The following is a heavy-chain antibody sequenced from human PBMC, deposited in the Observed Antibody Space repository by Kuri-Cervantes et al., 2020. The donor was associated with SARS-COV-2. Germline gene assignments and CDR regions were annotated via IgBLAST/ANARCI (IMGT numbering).Heavy chain of an antibody. CDR3: ARGIRAPLYSSGWYSN. J-gene: IGHJ4*02. Sequence: SVKVSCKASGGTFNNYAISWVRQAPGQGLEWMGGIIPVFTTPTYAQKFQGRVTITADESTSTAYMELSSLRSEDTAVYYCARGIRAPLYSSGWYSNWGQGTLVTVSS. CDR2: IIPVFTTP. CDR1: GGTFNNYA. D-gene: IGHD6-19*01. V-gene: IGHV1-69*13.